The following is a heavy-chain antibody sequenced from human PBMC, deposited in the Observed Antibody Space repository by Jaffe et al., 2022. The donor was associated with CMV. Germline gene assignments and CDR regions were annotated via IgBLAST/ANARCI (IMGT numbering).Heavy chain of an antibody. D-gene: IGHD2-21*02. Sequence: QVQLVESGGGVVQPGRSLRLSCAASGFTFSSYGMHWVRQAPGKGLEWVAVISYDGSNKYYADSVKGRFTISRDNSKNTLYLQMNSLRAEDTAVYYCAKDPGTVVTPDWYFDLWGRGTLVTVSS. CDR2: ISYDGSNK. V-gene: IGHV3-30*18. CDR1: GFTFSSYG. CDR3: AKDPGTVVTPDWYFDL. J-gene: IGHJ2*01.